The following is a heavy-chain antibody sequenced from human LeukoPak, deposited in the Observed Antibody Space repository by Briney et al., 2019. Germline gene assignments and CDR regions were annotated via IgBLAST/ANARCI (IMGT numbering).Heavy chain of an antibody. V-gene: IGHV3-23*01. Sequence: GGSLRLSCAASGFTFSSYAMSWVRQAPGKGLEWVSAISGSGGSTYYADSVKGRFTISRDNSKNTLYLQMNSLRDEDTAVYYCAKDSSHGRAYFQHWGQGTLVTVSS. CDR2: ISGSGGST. D-gene: IGHD6-13*01. J-gene: IGHJ1*01. CDR3: AKDSSHGRAYFQH. CDR1: GFTFSSYA.